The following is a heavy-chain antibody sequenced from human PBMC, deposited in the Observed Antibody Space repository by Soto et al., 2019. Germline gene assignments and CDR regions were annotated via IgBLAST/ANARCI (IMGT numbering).Heavy chain of an antibody. V-gene: IGHV1-58*01. J-gene: IGHJ4*02. CDR2: IVVGSGNT. Sequence: SVKVSCKASGFTFPISAVEWVRQARGQRLEWIGWIVVGSGNTNSAQKFQERVTFTRDMSTSTVYMELSSLKFEDTAVYYCAADDMTTFIWGQGTLVTLSS. D-gene: IGHD1-1*01. CDR1: GFTFPISA. CDR3: AADDMTTFI.